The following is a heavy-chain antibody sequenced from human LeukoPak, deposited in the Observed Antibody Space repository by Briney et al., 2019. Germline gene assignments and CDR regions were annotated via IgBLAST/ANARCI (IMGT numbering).Heavy chain of an antibody. Sequence: SQTLSLTCTVSGGSISSGSYYWSWIRQPAGKGLEWIGRIYTSGSTNYNPSLKSRVTISVDTSKNQFSLKLSSVTAADTAVYYCATQYYDYVWGSYRRLDYWGQGTLVTVSS. J-gene: IGHJ4*02. D-gene: IGHD3-16*02. CDR3: ATQYYDYVWGSYRRLDY. CDR1: GGSISSGSYY. CDR2: IYTSGST. V-gene: IGHV4-61*02.